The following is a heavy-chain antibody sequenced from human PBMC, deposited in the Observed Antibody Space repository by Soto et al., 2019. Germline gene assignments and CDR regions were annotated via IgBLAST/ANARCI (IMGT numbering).Heavy chain of an antibody. CDR1: GNTFSNFW. CDR2: IYPGDSET. CDR3: ARSPRSSPYFDY. V-gene: IGHV5-51*01. Sequence: XESLKVSCQCSGNTFSNFWIAWVLQLPGKGLEYMGIIYPGDSETRYSPSFHGKVTISADRSIGTAYLQWSSLEASDSAFYFCARSPRSSPYFDYWGQGALVTVSS. J-gene: IGHJ4*02. D-gene: IGHD6-13*01.